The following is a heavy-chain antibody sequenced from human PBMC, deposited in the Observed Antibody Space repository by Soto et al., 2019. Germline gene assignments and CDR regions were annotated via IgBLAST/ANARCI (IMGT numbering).Heavy chain of an antibody. D-gene: IGHD2-8*01. CDR1: GYTLTELS. V-gene: IGHV1-24*01. CDR2: FDPEDGET. Sequence: ASVKVSCKVSGYTLTELSMHWVRQAPGKGLEWMGGFDPEDGETIYAQKFQGRVTMTEDTSTDTAYMELSSLRSEDTAVYYCATEEHCTNGVCKYYFDYWGQGTLVTVSS. J-gene: IGHJ4*02. CDR3: ATEEHCTNGVCKYYFDY.